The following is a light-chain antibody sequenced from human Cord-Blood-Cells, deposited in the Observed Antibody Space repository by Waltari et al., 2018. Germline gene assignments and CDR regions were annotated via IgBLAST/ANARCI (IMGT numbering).Light chain of an antibody. CDR2: GAS. J-gene: IGKJ1*01. CDR3: QQYNNWPYWT. Sequence: EIVMTHSPATLSVAPGERAPLPCRASQSVSSNLAWYQQKPGQAPRPLIYGASTRATGIPARFSGSGSGTEFTLTISSLQSEDFAVYYCQQYNNWPYWTFGQGTKVEIK. CDR1: QSVSSN. V-gene: IGKV3-15*01.